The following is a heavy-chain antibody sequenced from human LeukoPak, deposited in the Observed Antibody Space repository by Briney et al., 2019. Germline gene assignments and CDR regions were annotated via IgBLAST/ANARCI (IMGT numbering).Heavy chain of an antibody. J-gene: IGHJ3*02. CDR2: MYHSGTT. Sequence: SETLSHTCAVSGGSISSGGYSRSWIRQPPGKGLEWLGYMYHSGTTHYNPSLKSRVTISEDRSKNQFSLKLSSVAAADTAVYYCVRGYYYDSSGYWVRAFDIWGQETMVSVSS. V-gene: IGHV4-30-2*01. CDR3: VRGYYYDSSGYWVRAFDI. D-gene: IGHD3-22*01. CDR1: GGSISSGGYS.